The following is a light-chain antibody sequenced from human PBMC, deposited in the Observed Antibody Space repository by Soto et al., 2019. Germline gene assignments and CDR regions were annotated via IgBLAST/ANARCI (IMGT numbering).Light chain of an antibody. Sequence: EIVMTQSPATLSVSLGERATLSCRASQSVSSNLAWYQLKPGQAPRLLIYGASSRATGIPDRFSGSGSGTDFTLTISSLDPEDFAVYFCQQYGYSPRTFGQGTKVDIK. CDR1: QSVSSN. CDR2: GAS. V-gene: IGKV3-20*01. J-gene: IGKJ1*01. CDR3: QQYGYSPRT.